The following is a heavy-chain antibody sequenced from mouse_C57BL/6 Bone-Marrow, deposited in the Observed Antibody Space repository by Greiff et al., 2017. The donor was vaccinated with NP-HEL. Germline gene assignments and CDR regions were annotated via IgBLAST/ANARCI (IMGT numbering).Heavy chain of an antibody. Sequence: QVQLQQSGAELAKPGASVKLSCKASGYTFTSYWMHWVKQRPGQGLEWIGYINPSSGYTKYNQKFKDKATLTADKSSSTAYMQLSSLTYEDSAVYYCARPLPVVDPYFDYWGQGTTLTVSS. CDR1: GYTFTSYW. V-gene: IGHV1-7*01. J-gene: IGHJ2*01. CDR2: INPSSGYT. CDR3: ARPLPVVDPYFDY. D-gene: IGHD1-1*01.